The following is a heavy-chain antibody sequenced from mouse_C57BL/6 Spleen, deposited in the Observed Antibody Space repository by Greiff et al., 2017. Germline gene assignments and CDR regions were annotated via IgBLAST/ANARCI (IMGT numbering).Heavy chain of an antibody. CDR1: GYTFTSYW. D-gene: IGHD1-1*01. V-gene: IGHV1-64*01. CDR2: IHPNSGST. Sequence: VQLQQPGAELVKPGASVKLSCKASGYTFTSYWMHWVKQRPGQGLEWIGMIHPNSGSTNYNEKFKSKATLTVDKSSSTAYMQLSSLTSEDSAVYYCARWVYYGSSYTDYAMDYWGQGTSVTVSS. CDR3: ARWVYYGSSYTDYAMDY. J-gene: IGHJ4*01.